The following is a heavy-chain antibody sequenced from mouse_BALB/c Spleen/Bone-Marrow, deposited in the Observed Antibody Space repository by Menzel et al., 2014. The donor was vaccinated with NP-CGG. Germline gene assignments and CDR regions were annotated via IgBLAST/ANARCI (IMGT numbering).Heavy chain of an antibody. D-gene: IGHD1-1*01. CDR2: INPGTDYT. V-gene: IGHV1-7*01. J-gene: IGHJ3*01. Sequence: VQLQQSGAELAKPGASLKMSCKASGYTFTSYWMHWVKQRPGQGLEWIGYINPGTDYTAYNQKFKDKATLTADKSSSTAFMQLSSLTSEDSAVYYCARRAYGGSYGFAYWGQGTLVTVSA. CDR1: GYTFTSYW. CDR3: ARRAYGGSYGFAY.